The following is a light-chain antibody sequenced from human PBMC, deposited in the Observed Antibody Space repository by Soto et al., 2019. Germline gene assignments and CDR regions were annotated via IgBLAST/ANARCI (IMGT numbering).Light chain of an antibody. CDR3: LQHNSYTRT. Sequence: DIHMTQSPSTLSGSVGDRVTITCRASQTISSWLAWYQQKPGKAPKIMIYKASTLKSGVPSRFSGSGSGTEFTLTISSLQTEDFATYYCLQHNSYTRTFGQGTKVDIK. CDR2: KAS. CDR1: QTISSW. V-gene: IGKV1-5*03. J-gene: IGKJ1*01.